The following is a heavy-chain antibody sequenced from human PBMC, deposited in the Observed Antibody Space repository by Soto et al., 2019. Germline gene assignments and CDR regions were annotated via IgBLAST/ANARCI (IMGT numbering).Heavy chain of an antibody. CDR1: GGSISSSNW. CDR2: IYHSGST. V-gene: IGHV4-4*02. D-gene: IGHD6-19*01. J-gene: IGHJ4*02. CDR3: ARVAVAGTRVDC. Sequence: QVQLQESGPGLVKPSGTLSLTCAVSGGSISSSNWWRWVRQPPGKGREWIGEIYHSGSTNYNPSLQSRVALSVHTSQNQFPLKLRSVSAADPAVDYCARVAVAGTRVDCSGQGTPVTVSS.